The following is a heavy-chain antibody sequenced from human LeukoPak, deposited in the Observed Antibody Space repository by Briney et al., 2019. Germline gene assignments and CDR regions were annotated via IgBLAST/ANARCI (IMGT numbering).Heavy chain of an antibody. Sequence: GGSLRLSCVASGYTFSSYSINWVRHAPGKGLEWVSSISVRSNYIYYADSVRGRFSISRDDARDSLYLQMTSLRAEDTAVYFCVRLSRNSDTSGFYYYYDFWGQGTLVTVSS. CDR3: VRLSRNSDTSGFYYYYDF. CDR2: ISVRSNYI. CDR1: GYTFSSYS. V-gene: IGHV3-21*01. D-gene: IGHD3-22*01. J-gene: IGHJ4*02.